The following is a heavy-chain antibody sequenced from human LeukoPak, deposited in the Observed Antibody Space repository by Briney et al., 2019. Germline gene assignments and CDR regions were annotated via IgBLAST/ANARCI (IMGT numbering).Heavy chain of an antibody. V-gene: IGHV3-30*18. CDR1: GFTFSSYG. CDR3: AKNPSTGTTIGMDV. J-gene: IGHJ6*02. D-gene: IGHD1-7*01. CDR2: ISYDGSNK. Sequence: GGSLRLSCAASGFTFSSYGMHWVRQAPGKGLEWVAVISYDGSNKYYADSVKGRFTISRDNSKNTLYLQMNSLRAEDTAVYYCAKNPSTGTTIGMDVWGRGTTVTVSS.